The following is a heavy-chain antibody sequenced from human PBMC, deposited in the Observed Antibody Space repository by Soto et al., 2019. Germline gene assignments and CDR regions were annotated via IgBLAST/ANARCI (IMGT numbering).Heavy chain of an antibody. J-gene: IGHJ6*02. CDR2: ISSSGSTL. CDR1: GFIFSDYY. D-gene: IGHD6-6*01. Sequence: GGSLRLSCAASGFIFSDYYMSWIRQAPGKGLEWVSYISSSGSTLYYADSVKGRFTISRDNAKNSLYLQMNSLRAEDTAVYYCAKWGAARTDYNYYYGMDVWGQGTTVTVSS. CDR3: AKWGAARTDYNYYYGMDV. V-gene: IGHV3-11*01.